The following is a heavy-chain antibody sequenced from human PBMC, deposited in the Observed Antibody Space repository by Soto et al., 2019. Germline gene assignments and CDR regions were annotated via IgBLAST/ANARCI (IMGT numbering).Heavy chain of an antibody. D-gene: IGHD1-26*01. CDR2: IIPIFGTA. CDR1: GGTFSSYA. V-gene: IGHV1-69*01. Sequence: QVQLVQSGAEVKKPGFSVKVSCKASGGTFSSYAISWVRQAPGQGLEWMGGIIPIFGTANYAQKFQGRVTITADESTSTAYMELSSLRSEDTAVYYCAREASGSHWYYFDYWGQGTLVTVSS. J-gene: IGHJ4*02. CDR3: AREASGSHWYYFDY.